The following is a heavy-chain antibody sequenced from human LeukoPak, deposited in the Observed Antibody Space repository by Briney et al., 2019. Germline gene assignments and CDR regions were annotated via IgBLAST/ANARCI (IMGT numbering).Heavy chain of an antibody. CDR1: SGSIRSSSYY. Sequence: SETLSLTCTVSSGSIRSSSYYWGWIRQPPGQGLEWIGNIFYSGNTYYNPSLKSRVTMSVDTSKNQFSLKLSSVTAADTAVYYCATANFYFQYWGQGTLVTVSS. J-gene: IGHJ1*01. CDR2: IFYSGNT. CDR3: ATANFYFQY. D-gene: IGHD2-8*01. V-gene: IGHV4-39*01.